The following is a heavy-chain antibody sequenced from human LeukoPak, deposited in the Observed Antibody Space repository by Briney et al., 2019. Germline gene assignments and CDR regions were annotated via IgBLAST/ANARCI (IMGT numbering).Heavy chain of an antibody. J-gene: IGHJ4*02. CDR2: IYWNDDK. Sequence: SGPTLVKPTQTLTLTCTFSGFSLSTSGVGVGWIRQPPGKALEWLALIYWNDDKRYSPSLKSRLTITKDTSKNQVVLTMTNMDPVGTATYYCTHSSWNDNFDFWGQGTLVTVSS. D-gene: IGHD1-1*01. V-gene: IGHV2-5*01. CDR3: THSSWNDNFDF. CDR1: GFSLSTSGVG.